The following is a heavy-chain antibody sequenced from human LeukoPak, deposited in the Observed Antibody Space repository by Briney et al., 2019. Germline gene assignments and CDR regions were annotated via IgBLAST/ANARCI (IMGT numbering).Heavy chain of an antibody. V-gene: IGHV1-46*01. J-gene: IGHJ4*02. CDR2: IYPRDGST. CDR3: ARDQEGFDY. Sequence: ASVKVSCKASGYTFTSNYIHWVRQAPGQGLEWMGMIYPRDGSTSYAQEFQGRVTVTRDTSTSTVHMELSGLRSEDTAVYYCARDQEGFDYWGQGTLVTVSS. CDR1: GYTFTSNY.